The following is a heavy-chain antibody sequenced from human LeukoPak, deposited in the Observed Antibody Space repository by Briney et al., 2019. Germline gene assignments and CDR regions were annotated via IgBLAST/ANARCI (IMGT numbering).Heavy chain of an antibody. J-gene: IGHJ3*02. V-gene: IGHV3-30-3*01. CDR1: GFTFSSYA. CDR3: APLGVVVVAATGDAFDI. D-gene: IGHD2-15*01. CDR2: ISYDGSNK. Sequence: GGSLRLSCAASGFTFSSYAMHWVRQAQGKGREWVAVISYDGSNKYYADSVKGRFTISGDNSKNTLYLQMNSLRAEDTAVYYCAPLGVVVVAATGDAFDIWGQGTMVTVSS.